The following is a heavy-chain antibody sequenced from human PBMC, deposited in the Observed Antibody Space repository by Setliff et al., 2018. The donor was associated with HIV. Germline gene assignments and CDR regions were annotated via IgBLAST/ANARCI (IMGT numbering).Heavy chain of an antibody. V-gene: IGHV1-2*02. Sequence: AASVKVSCKASGYTFIGHYIHWVRQAPGQGLEWMGWINPNSGDTKYAQKFQDRVSLTRDTSLSTAYMELSSLTSDDTAIYYCARDMFEIWERSLAKGDEFDPWGQGSLVTVSS. D-gene: IGHD3-10*02. CDR3: ARDMFEIWERSLAKGDEFDP. CDR1: GYTFIGHY. J-gene: IGHJ5*02. CDR2: INPNSGDT.